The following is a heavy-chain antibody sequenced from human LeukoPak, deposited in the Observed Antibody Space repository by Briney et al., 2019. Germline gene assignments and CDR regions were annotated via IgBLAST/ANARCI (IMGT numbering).Heavy chain of an antibody. CDR3: ANVVDYLFDY. D-gene: IGHD2-15*01. CDR1: GFTFSNYA. Sequence: PGGSLRLSCTASGFTFSNYAMSWVRLAPGKGLEWVSTISSTGDSAYYADSVKGRFTFSRDNSKNTLYLQMDSLRAEDTAVYYCANVVDYLFDYWGQGTLVTVSS. J-gene: IGHJ4*02. CDR2: ISSTGDSA. V-gene: IGHV3-23*01.